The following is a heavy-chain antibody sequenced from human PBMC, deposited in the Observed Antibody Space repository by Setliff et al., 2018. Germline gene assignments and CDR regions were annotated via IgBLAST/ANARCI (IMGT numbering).Heavy chain of an antibody. CDR3: ARGAQRLEWLQYYYYYYMDV. CDR2: IYYSGST. J-gene: IGHJ6*03. Sequence: SETLSLTCAVSGYSISSGYYWGWIRQPPGKGLEWIGYIYYSGSTNYNPSLKSRVTISEDTSKNQFSLKLSSVTAADTAVYYCARGAQRLEWLQYYYYYYMDVWGKGTTV. V-gene: IGHV4-61*01. CDR1: GYSISSGYY. D-gene: IGHD3-3*01.